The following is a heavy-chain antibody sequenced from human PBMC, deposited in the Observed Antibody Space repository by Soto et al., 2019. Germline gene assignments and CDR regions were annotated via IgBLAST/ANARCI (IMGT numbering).Heavy chain of an antibody. Sequence: QVQLQQWGAGLLKPSETLSLTCAVYGGSFSGYYWSWIRQPPGKGLEWIGEINHSGSTNYNPSLKSRVTISVDTSKNPFSLKLSSVTAADTAVYYCARGRRGGSYYLRLSDGMDVWGQGTTVTVSS. CDR1: GGSFSGYY. CDR3: ARGRRGGSYYLRLSDGMDV. CDR2: INHSGST. V-gene: IGHV4-34*01. J-gene: IGHJ6*02. D-gene: IGHD1-26*01.